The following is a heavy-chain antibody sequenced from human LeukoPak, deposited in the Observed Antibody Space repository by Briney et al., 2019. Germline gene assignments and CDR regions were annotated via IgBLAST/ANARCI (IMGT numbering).Heavy chain of an antibody. CDR1: GGSISSNGYY. J-gene: IGHJ3*02. CDR3: ARRSGTYHAFDI. CDR2: FYYTGST. V-gene: IGHV4-39*01. D-gene: IGHD1-26*01. Sequence: SETLSLTCTVSGGSISSNGYYWGGIRQPPGKGLEWIGSFYYTGSTFYSPSLKSRVTISVDTSKNQFSLKLSSVTAADTAVYYCARRSGTYHAFDIWGQGTMVTVSS.